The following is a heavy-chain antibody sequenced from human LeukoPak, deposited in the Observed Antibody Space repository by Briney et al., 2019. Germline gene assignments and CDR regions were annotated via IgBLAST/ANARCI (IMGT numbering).Heavy chain of an antibody. CDR3: ARGNGDSKKRLVY. Sequence: SETLSLTCTVSGGSISSSSYYWSWIRQPPGKGLEWIGEINHSGSTNYNPSLKSRVTISVDTSKNQFSLKLSSVTAADTAVYYCARGNGDSKKRLVYWGQGTLVTVSS. J-gene: IGHJ4*02. D-gene: IGHD4-17*01. CDR2: INHSGST. V-gene: IGHV4-39*07. CDR1: GGSISSSSYY.